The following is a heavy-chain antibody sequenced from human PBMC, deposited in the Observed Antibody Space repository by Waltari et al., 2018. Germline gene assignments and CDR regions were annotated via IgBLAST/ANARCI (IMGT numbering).Heavy chain of an antibody. CDR2: INPSGGST. J-gene: IGHJ4*02. Sequence: QVQLVQSGAEVKKPGASVKVSCKAAGYTLTSYYMPWVRQAPGQGLEWMGIINPSGGSTSYAQKFQGRVTMTRDTSTSTVYMELSSLRSEDTAVYYCARDRITVVVMDYYFDYWGQGTLVTVSS. V-gene: IGHV1-46*01. CDR3: ARDRITVVVMDYYFDY. CDR1: GYTLTSYY. D-gene: IGHD3-22*01.